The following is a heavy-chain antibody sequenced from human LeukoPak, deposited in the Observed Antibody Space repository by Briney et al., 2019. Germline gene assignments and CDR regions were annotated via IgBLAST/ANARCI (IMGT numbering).Heavy chain of an antibody. CDR2: ILSDGSKE. CDR3: ARVGTGYGGGDYGGNSGVIYYYYYGMDV. Sequence: GGSLRLSCAASGFTFSNYGMHWVRQAPGKGLEWVAAILSDGSKEFYKDSVKGRFTISRDNAKNSLYLQMNSLRAEDTAVYYCARVGTGYGGGDYGGNSGVIYYYYYGMDVWGQGTTVTVSS. J-gene: IGHJ6*02. V-gene: IGHV3-33*01. CDR1: GFTFSNYG. D-gene: IGHD4-23*01.